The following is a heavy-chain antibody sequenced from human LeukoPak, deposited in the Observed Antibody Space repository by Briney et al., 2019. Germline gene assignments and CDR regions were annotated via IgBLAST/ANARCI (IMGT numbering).Heavy chain of an antibody. J-gene: IGHJ4*02. CDR2: ISYDGSNK. D-gene: IGHD3-22*01. CDR1: GFTFSSYA. V-gene: IGHV3-30-3*01. Sequence: GGSLRLSCAASGFTFSSYAMHWVRQAPGKGLEWVAVISYDGSNKYYADSVKGRFTISRDNSKNTLYLQMNSLRAEDTAVYYCARDITMIVVVIPAYWGQGTLVTVSS. CDR3: ARDITMIVVVIPAY.